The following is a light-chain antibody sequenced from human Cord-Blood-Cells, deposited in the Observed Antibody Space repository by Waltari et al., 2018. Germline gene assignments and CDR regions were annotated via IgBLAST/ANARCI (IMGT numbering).Light chain of an antibody. Sequence: DIVMTQYPDSLAVSLGERATINCKSSQSVLYSSNNKNYLAWYQQKPGQPPKLLIYWASTRDSGVPDRFSGSGSGTDFTLSISSLQAEDVAVYYCQQYYSTPLTFGGGTKLEIK. V-gene: IGKV4-1*01. CDR1: QSVLYSSNNKNY. CDR3: QQYYSTPLT. J-gene: IGKJ4*01. CDR2: WAS.